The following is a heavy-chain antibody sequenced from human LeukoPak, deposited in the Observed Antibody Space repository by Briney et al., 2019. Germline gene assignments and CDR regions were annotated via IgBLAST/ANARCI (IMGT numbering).Heavy chain of an antibody. CDR2: TKNKAYSYTT. Sequence: GGSLRLSCAASGFTFSDLFIDWVRQAPGKGLEWVGRTKNKAYSYTTEYAASVKGRFTISGDDSKNSLYLQMNSLKTEDTAVYYCASIRGVFGYWGQGTLVTVSS. J-gene: IGHJ4*02. CDR1: GFTFSDLF. CDR3: ASIRGVFGY. V-gene: IGHV3-72*01. D-gene: IGHD3-10*01.